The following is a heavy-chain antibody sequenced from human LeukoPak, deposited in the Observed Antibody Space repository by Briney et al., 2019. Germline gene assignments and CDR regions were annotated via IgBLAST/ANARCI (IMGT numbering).Heavy chain of an antibody. V-gene: IGHV4-61*02. D-gene: IGHD5/OR15-5a*01. Sequence: PSETLSLTCTVSGGSISSGSYSWSWIRQPAGKGLEWIGRIYTSGSTNYNPSLKSRVTISVDTSKNQFSLKLSSVTAADTAVYYCARDVSDGTADTGFDYWGQGTLVTVSS. J-gene: IGHJ4*02. CDR2: IYTSGST. CDR1: GGSISSGSYS. CDR3: ARDVSDGTADTGFDY.